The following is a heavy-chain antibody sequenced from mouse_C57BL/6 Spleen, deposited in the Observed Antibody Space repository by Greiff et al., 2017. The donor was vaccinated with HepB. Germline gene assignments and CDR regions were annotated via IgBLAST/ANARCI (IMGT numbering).Heavy chain of an antibody. CDR2: ISYDGSN. CDR1: GYSITSGYY. Sequence: DVQLQESGPGLVKPSQSLSLTCSVTGYSITSGYYWNWIRQFPGNKLEWMGYISYDGSNNYNPSLKNRISITRDTSKNQFFLKLNSVTTEDTATYYCARGGYGSSWGYAMDYWGQGTSVTVSS. J-gene: IGHJ4*01. CDR3: ARGGYGSSWGYAMDY. V-gene: IGHV3-6*01. D-gene: IGHD1-1*01.